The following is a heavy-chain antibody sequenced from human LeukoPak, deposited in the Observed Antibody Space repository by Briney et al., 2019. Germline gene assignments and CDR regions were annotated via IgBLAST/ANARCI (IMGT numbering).Heavy chain of an antibody. CDR1: RFTFSNYG. Sequence: GGSLRLSCAASRFTFSNYGMHWVRQAPGKGLEWVAVISYDGSNKYYADSVKGRFTISRDNSKNTLYLQMNSLRAEDTAVYYCAKPELERRIPTDYWGQGTLVTVSS. CDR2: ISYDGSNK. V-gene: IGHV3-30*18. J-gene: IGHJ4*02. D-gene: IGHD1-1*01. CDR3: AKPELERRIPTDY.